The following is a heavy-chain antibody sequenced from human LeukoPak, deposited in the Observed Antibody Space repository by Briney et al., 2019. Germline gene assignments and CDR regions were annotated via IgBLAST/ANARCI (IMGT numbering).Heavy chain of an antibody. CDR2: ISGSGGST. D-gene: IGHD3-10*02. CDR1: GFTFSSHG. CDR3: AELGITVIGGV. Sequence: PGGTLRLSCAASGFTFSSHGMSWVRQAPGKGLEWVSVISGSGGSTYYADSVKGRFTISRDNSKNTLYLQMNSLRAEDTAVYYCAELGITVIGGVWGKGTTVTISS. J-gene: IGHJ6*04. V-gene: IGHV3-23*01.